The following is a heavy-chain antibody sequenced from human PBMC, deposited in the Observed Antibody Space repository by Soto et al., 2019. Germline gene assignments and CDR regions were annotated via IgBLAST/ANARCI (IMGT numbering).Heavy chain of an antibody. J-gene: IGHJ4*02. D-gene: IGHD3-22*01. CDR1: GAFISTGGDY. Sequence: TLYLTCTVSGAFISTGGDYWRWILKQRGKCVAWIGCIYYSGSTYYNPTLKSRVTISVDTSKNQLPLKLSSVTAADTAVYYCAREPTYYHTSSGYYYRPFHYWGQGTLVTVSS. V-gene: IGHV4-31*03. CDR2: IYYSGST. CDR3: AREPTYYHTSSGYYYRPFHY.